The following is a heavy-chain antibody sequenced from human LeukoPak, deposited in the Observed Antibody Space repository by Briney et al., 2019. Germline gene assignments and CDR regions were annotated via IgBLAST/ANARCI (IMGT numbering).Heavy chain of an antibody. CDR3: ASQYWVPAAFYYAFNV. V-gene: IGHV1-69*06. CDR1: GDTFSNYA. CDR2: IIPVFGTT. Sequence: SVKVSCKASGDTFSNYAIRWVRQDPGQGLEWLGAIIPVFGTTNYAQKFQGRVTITADTYSTTSYMELSSLTSEDTAIYYCASQYWVPAAFYYAFNVWGKGTTVSVSS. J-gene: IGHJ6*04. D-gene: IGHD2-2*01.